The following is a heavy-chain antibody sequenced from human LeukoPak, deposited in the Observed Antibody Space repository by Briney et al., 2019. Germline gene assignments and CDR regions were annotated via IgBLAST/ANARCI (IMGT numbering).Heavy chain of an antibody. Sequence: SETLSLTCTVSGGYNSGSYWSWTRQPPGKGLEWIAYMYNSGSNNYNPSLKSRVTISIDTSKNQFSLKLSSLTAADTAIYYCARGIESYGDYGYWGQGILVTVSS. V-gene: IGHV4-59*01. CDR1: GGYNSGSY. CDR2: MYNSGSN. J-gene: IGHJ4*02. CDR3: ARGIESYGDYGY. D-gene: IGHD4-17*01.